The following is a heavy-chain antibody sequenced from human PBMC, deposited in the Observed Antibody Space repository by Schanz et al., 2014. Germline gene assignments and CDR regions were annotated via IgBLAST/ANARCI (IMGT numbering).Heavy chain of an antibody. V-gene: IGHV4-34*01. CDR2: INHSGST. J-gene: IGHJ6*02. CDR1: GGSFSGYY. D-gene: IGHD3-10*01. Sequence: QVQLQQWGAGLLKPSETLSLTCAVYGGSFSGYYWSWIRQPPGKGLEWIGEINHSGSTNYNPSLKRRDPITVETPRNHSSRRQTSVTAADTALYYCATSKKYHYASGSYRGNYYATDVWGQGTTVTVSS. CDR3: ATSKKYHYASGSYRGNYYATDV.